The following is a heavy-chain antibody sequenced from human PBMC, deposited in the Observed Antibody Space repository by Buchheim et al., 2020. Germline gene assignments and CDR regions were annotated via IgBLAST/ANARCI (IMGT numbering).Heavy chain of an antibody. D-gene: IGHD6-19*01. V-gene: IGHV4-31*03. CDR1: GGSISSGGYY. CDR3: AREEPSGYSSGWYRARGYYYGMDV. CDR2: IYYSGST. Sequence: QVQLQESGPGLVKPSQTLSLTCTVSGGSISSGGYYWSWIRQHPGKGLEWIGYIYYSGSTYYNPSLKSRVTISVDTSKNQFSLKLSSVTAADTAVYYCAREEPSGYSSGWYRARGYYYGMDVWGQRTT. J-gene: IGHJ6*02.